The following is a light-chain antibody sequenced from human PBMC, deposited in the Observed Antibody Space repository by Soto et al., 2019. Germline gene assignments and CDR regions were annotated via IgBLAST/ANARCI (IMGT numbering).Light chain of an antibody. J-gene: IGKJ5*01. V-gene: IGKV1-9*01. CDR3: QQVNSYPSIT. CDR2: AAS. Sequence: DIKLSQSLSFLPSWGEERGSIKCGINQGNSNSLAWYQQKPGKAPMLLIYAASTLHSRVPSRVTGSGSGTEFTLTICSLQPEDFATYYCQQVNSYPSITFGQGTRLEI. CDR1: QGNSNS.